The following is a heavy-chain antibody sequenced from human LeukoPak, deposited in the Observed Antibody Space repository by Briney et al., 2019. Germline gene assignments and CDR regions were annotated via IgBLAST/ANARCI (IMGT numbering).Heavy chain of an antibody. V-gene: IGHV3-30*18. D-gene: IGHD6-13*01. Sequence: GGSLRLSRAASGFTFSSYGMHWVRQAPGKGLEWVAVISYDGSNKYYADSVKGRFTISRDNSKNTLYLQMNSLRAEDTAVYYCAKDRAAAGTPCWFDPWGQGTLVTVSS. CDR3: AKDRAAAGTPCWFDP. CDR1: GFTFSSYG. J-gene: IGHJ5*02. CDR2: ISYDGSNK.